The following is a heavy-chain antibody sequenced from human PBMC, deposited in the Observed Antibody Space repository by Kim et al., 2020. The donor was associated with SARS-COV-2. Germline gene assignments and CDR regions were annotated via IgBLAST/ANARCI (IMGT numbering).Heavy chain of an antibody. J-gene: IGHJ4*02. V-gene: IGHV4-31*03. CDR1: GGSISSGGYY. CDR3: ARVDYYGSGLYY. D-gene: IGHD3-10*01. Sequence: SETLSLTCTVSGGSISSGGYYWSWIRQHPGKGLEWIGYIYYSGSTYYNPSLKSRVTISVDTSKNQFSLKLSSVTAADTAVYYCARVDYYGSGLYYWGQGTLVTVSS. CDR2: IYYSGST.